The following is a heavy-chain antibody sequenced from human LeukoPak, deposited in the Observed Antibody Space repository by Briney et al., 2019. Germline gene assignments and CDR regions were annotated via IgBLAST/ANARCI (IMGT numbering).Heavy chain of an antibody. Sequence: PGGSLRLSCAASGFTFSSYAMSWVRQAPGKGLEWVSAISGSGGSTYYADSVKGRLTISRDNSKNTLYLQMNSLRAEDTAVYYCAKDQNVWGSYRPPLDYWGQGTLVTVSS. CDR3: AKDQNVWGSYRPPLDY. J-gene: IGHJ4*02. CDR1: GFTFSSYA. D-gene: IGHD3-16*02. CDR2: ISGSGGST. V-gene: IGHV3-23*01.